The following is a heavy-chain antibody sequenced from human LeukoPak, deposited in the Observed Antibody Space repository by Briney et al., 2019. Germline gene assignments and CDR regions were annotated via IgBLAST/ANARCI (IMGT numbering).Heavy chain of an antibody. CDR3: ARGRKATDSYNFDY. Sequence: ASVTLSCKASGYTSTGYYMHWVRQAPGPGLERMGRINPDCGGTTSAQKFRGRVTKTRNTSISTPYMELSIQRSDDAAVYYCARGRKATDSYNFDYWGEGILVTVSS. CDR1: GYTSTGYY. CDR2: INPDCGGT. J-gene: IGHJ4*02. V-gene: IGHV1-2*02. D-gene: IGHD5-24*01.